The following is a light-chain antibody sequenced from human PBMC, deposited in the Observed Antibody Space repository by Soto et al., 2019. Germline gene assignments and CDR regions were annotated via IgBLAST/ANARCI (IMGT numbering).Light chain of an antibody. CDR1: QSVSNNY. CDR3: QQRSNWLT. J-gene: IGKJ4*01. CDR2: GAS. V-gene: IGKV3-11*01. Sequence: EIVLTQSTGTLSLSPGERATLSCRASQSVSNNYLAWYQQKPGQAPRLLIYGASNRATGIPARFSGSGSGTDFTLTISSLEPEDFAVYYCQQRSNWLTFGGGTKVDIK.